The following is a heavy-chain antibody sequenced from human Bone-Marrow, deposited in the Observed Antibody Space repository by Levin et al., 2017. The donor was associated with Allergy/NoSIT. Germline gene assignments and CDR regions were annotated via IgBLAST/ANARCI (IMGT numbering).Heavy chain of an antibody. V-gene: IGHV1-2*02. CDR1: GYTFTDYF. J-gene: IGHJ5*02. CDR3: ARAHVAMSVVRGLGGWVDP. Sequence: ASVKVSCKASGYTFTDYFLHWVRQAPGEGLEWMGWINPNSGDTDYAYRFRGRVIMTRDTSTNTAYMDLTRLSPDDTGVYFFARAHVAMSVVRGLGGWVDPWGQGTLVTVSS. CDR2: INPNSGDT. D-gene: IGHD3-10*01.